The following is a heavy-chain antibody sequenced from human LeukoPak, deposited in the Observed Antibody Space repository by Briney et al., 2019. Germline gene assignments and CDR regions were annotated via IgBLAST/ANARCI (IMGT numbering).Heavy chain of an antibody. CDR2: IGSGSGGTT. V-gene: IGHV3-23*01. Sequence: GGSLRLSCAASGFTFSSYAMRWVRQAPGKGLEWVSAIGSGSGGTTIYADSVKGRFTISRDNSKNTLYLQMSSLRDEDTAVYYCAKNYESVRGVPYGMDVWGQGTTVTVSS. CDR1: GFTFSSYA. D-gene: IGHD3-16*01. CDR3: AKNYESVRGVPYGMDV. J-gene: IGHJ6*02.